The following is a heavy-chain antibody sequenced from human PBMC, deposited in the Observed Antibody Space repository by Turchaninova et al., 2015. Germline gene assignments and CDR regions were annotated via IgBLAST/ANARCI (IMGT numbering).Heavy chain of an antibody. CDR3: ARQMGTGWFDY. D-gene: IGHD1-1*01. V-gene: IGHV5-51*01. Sequence: SGGDRDNPWYSLTTSLYASVHSFSTYWLDSLPQKPGTGLEWMGIINPGDSDTRNSSPGQVTISADKSINPAYLQWSSLQASDTAMYYCARQMGTGWFDYWGQGTLVTVSS. CDR2: INPGDSDT. CDR1: VHSFSTYW. J-gene: IGHJ4*02.